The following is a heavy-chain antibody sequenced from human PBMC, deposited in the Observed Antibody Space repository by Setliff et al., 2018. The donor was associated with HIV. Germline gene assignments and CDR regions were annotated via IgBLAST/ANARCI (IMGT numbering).Heavy chain of an antibody. J-gene: IGHJ5*02. CDR2: IIPIFGTT. V-gene: IGHV1-69*05. Sequence: GASVKVSCKASGYTFTGYYMHWVRQAPGQGLEWMGGIIPIFGTTNYAQKFQGRVTITTDESTTTAYMELSSLRSEDTALYYCARGIQGFDPWGQGTLVTVSS. CDR1: GYTFTGYY. CDR3: ARGIQGFDP.